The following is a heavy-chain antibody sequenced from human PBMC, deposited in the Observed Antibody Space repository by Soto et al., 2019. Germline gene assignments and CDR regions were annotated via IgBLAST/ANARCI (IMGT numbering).Heavy chain of an antibody. CDR1: GYSFTSYG. J-gene: IGHJ6*02. V-gene: IGHV1-18*01. CDR3: GRDWKEGYGSRYYYHGMDV. Sequence: ASVKVSCKASGYSFTSYGISWVRQAPGQGLEWMGWISAYNGNTNYAQKFQGRVTMTTDTSTSTAYMELRSLRSDDTAVYYCGRDWKEGYGSRYYYHGMDVWGQGTTVTVSS. CDR2: ISAYNGNT. D-gene: IGHD3-16*01.